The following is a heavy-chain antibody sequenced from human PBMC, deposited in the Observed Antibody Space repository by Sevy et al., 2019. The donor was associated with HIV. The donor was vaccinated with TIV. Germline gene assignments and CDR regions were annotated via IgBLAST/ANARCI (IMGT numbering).Heavy chain of an antibody. CDR1: GFTFSGSA. D-gene: IGHD2-15*01. CDR2: LRSKANSYAT. J-gene: IGHJ5*02. V-gene: IGHV3-73*01. CDR3: TRLPLSCSGGSCHGT. Sequence: GESLKISCAASGFTFSGSAMHWVRQASGKGLEWFGRLRSKANSYATAYAASVKGRFTISRDDSKNTAYLQMNSLKTEDTAVYYCTRLPLSCSGGSCHGTWGQGTLVTVSS.